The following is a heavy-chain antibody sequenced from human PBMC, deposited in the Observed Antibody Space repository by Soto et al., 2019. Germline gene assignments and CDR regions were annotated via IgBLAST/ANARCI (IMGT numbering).Heavy chain of an antibody. J-gene: IGHJ4*02. CDR3: AREGSGDAYSAGGAMDC. D-gene: IGHD4-4*01. CDR1: GFSFSSYV. CDR2: LSYYERDK. V-gene: IGHV3-30*04. Sequence: QVQLVESGGDVVQPGRSLRLSCETSGFSFSSYVLHWVRQAPCKGLEWVAVLSYYERDKYYADSVKGRFTISRDNSKNTLYLQMNSLRTEDTAVYYCAREGSGDAYSAGGAMDCWGQGTLVTVSS.